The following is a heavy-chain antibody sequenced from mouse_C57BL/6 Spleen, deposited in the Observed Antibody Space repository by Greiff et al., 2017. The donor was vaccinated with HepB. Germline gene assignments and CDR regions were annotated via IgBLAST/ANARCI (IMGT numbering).Heavy chain of an antibody. D-gene: IGHD4-1*01. Sequence: QVQLQQPGAELVMPGASVKLSCKASGYTFTSYWMHWVKQRPGQGLEWIGEIDPSDSYTNYNQKFKGKSTLTVDKSSSTAYMQLSSLTSKDSAVYYCARTGTRYAMDYWGQGTSVTVSS. V-gene: IGHV1-69*01. J-gene: IGHJ4*01. CDR1: GYTFTSYW. CDR2: IDPSDSYT. CDR3: ARTGTRYAMDY.